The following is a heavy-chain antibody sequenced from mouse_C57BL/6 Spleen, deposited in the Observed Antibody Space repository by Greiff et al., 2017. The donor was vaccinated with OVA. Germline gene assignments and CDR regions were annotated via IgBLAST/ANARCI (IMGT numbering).Heavy chain of an antibody. J-gene: IGHJ2*01. D-gene: IGHD1-1*01. CDR1: GFTFSSYA. V-gene: IGHV5-4*01. CDR2: ISDGGSYT. Sequence: DVKLVESGGGLVKPGGSLKLSCAASGFTFSSYAMSWVRQTPEKRLEWVATISDGGSYTYYPDNVKGRFTISRDNAKNNLYLQMSHLKSEDTAMYYCARDPGSSDFDYWGQGTTLTVSS. CDR3: ARDPGSSDFDY.